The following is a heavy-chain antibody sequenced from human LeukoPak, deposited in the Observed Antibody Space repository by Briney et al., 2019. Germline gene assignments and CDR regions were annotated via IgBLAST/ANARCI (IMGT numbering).Heavy chain of an antibody. J-gene: IGHJ3*02. D-gene: IGHD3-16*01. Sequence: SETLSLTCTVSGGSISSYYWGWIRPPPGKGLEWIGYIYYSGSTNYNPSLKSRVTISVDTSKNQFSLKLSSVTAADTAVYYCARHQQLKGGGGAFDIWGQGTMVTVSS. CDR1: GGSISSYY. V-gene: IGHV4-59*08. CDR2: IYYSGST. CDR3: ARHQQLKGGGGAFDI.